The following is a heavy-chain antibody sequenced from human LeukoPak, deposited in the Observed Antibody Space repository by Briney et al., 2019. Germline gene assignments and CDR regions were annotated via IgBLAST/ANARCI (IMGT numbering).Heavy chain of an antibody. V-gene: IGHV5-51*01. CDR2: IYPGDSDA. CDR3: ARRRDLYSGSYYPFDY. J-gene: IGHJ4*02. CDR1: GYSFTSYW. D-gene: IGHD1-26*01. Sequence: GESLKISCKGSGYSFTSYWIGWVRQMPGKGLKWMGIIYPGDSDARYSPSFQGQVTISADKSISTSYLQWSSLKASDTAMYYCARRRDLYSGSYYPFDYWGQGTLVTVSS.